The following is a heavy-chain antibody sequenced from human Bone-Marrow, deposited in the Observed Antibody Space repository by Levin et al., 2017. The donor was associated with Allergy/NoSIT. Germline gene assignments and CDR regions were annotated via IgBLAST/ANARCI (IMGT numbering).Heavy chain of an antibody. CDR2: IRSKAYGGTT. Sequence: GGSLRLSCTASGFTFGDYAMSWVRQAPGKGLEWVGFIRSKAYGGTTEYAASVKGRFTISRDDSKSIASLQMNSLETGDTAVHYCTRDAEHLRYFDWLPPIWGQGTLVTVSS. CDR3: TRDAEHLRYFDWLPPI. CDR1: GFTFGDYA. V-gene: IGHV3-49*04. D-gene: IGHD3-9*01. J-gene: IGHJ4*02.